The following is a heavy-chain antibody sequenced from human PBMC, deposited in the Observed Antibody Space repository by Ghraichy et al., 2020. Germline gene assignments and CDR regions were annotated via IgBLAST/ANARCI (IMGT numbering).Heavy chain of an antibody. D-gene: IGHD1-7*01. J-gene: IGHJ2*01. CDR3: AREGKGITGTTLGNFDL. V-gene: IGHV3-53*04. CDR2: IYSGGST. Sequence: GESLNISCAASGFTVSSNYMSWVRQAPGKGLEWVSVIYSGGSTYYADSVKGRFTISRHNSKNTLYLQMNSLRAEDTAVYYCAREGKGITGTTLGNFDLWGRGTLVTVSS. CDR1: GFTVSSNY.